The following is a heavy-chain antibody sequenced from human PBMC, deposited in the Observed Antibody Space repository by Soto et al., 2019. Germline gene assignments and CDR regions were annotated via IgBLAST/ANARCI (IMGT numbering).Heavy chain of an antibody. CDR2: IWYDGSNK. CDR3: ARDQFRGYNYGSTDY. CDR1: GFTFSSYG. Sequence: GGSLRLSCAASGFTFSSYGMHWVRQAPGKGLEWVAVIWYDGSNKYYADSVKGRFTISRDNSKNTLYLQMNSLRAEDTAVYYCARDQFRGYNYGSTDYWGQGTLVTVSS. J-gene: IGHJ4*02. D-gene: IGHD5-18*01. V-gene: IGHV3-33*01.